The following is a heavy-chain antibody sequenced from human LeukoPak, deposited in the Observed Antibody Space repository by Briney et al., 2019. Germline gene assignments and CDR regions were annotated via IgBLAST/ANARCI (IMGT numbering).Heavy chain of an antibody. D-gene: IGHD1-1*01. CDR3: AREGQLGLDN. CDR2: ITLHSGDT. V-gene: IGHV1-2*02. J-gene: IGHJ1*01. CDR1: GHTLTVHY. Sequence: ASVKLSCKSSGHTLTVHYIHWLRQGPGQGLEWLGWITLHSGDTHYAQKYQGRLTMTSDTSITTGYMELSRLQSADTAVYYCAREGQLGLDNWGQGTLVTVSS.